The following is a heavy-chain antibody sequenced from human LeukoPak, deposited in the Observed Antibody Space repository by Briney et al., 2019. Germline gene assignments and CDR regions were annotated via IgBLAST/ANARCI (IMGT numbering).Heavy chain of an antibody. CDR1: GFTFSSHG. Sequence: GGSLRLSCAASGFTFSSHGVHWVRQAPGKGLEWVAVIWYDASNKYYADSVKGRFIVSRDNSKNTLYLQMNSLRAEDTAMYYCARNLRKYGSNSEYFDYWGQGTMVTVSS. D-gene: IGHD4-23*01. V-gene: IGHV3-33*01. J-gene: IGHJ4*03. CDR3: ARNLRKYGSNSEYFDY. CDR2: IWYDASNK.